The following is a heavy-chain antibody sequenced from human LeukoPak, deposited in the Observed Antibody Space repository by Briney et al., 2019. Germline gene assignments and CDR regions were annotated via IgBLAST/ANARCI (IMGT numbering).Heavy chain of an antibody. CDR3: ARGRGDYYGSSGNWFDP. CDR1: GYSFTSYG. CDR2: ISGYNGNT. V-gene: IGHV1-18*01. D-gene: IGHD3-22*01. Sequence: ASVKVSCKASGYSFTSYGITWVRQAPGQGLEWMGWISGYNGNTKYAQKFQGRVTMTTDTSTSTAYMELRSLRSDDTAVYYCARGRGDYYGSSGNWFDPWGQGALVTVSS. J-gene: IGHJ5*02.